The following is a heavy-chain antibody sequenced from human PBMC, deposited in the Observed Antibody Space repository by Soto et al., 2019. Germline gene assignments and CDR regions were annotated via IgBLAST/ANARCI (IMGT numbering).Heavy chain of an antibody. Sequence: QVQLVQSGAEVKKPGASVKVSCKASGYTFTSYGISWVRQAPGQGLEWMGRISGYNGNSNYAQNLQGRVTMTTDTSTSTAYMELSSLRSDDTAVYYCAREEIQDIVVVVVAPEGLGYWGQGTLVTVSS. J-gene: IGHJ4*02. CDR3: AREEIQDIVVVVVAPEGLGY. CDR2: ISGYNGNS. D-gene: IGHD2-15*01. CDR1: GYTFTSYG. V-gene: IGHV1-18*01.